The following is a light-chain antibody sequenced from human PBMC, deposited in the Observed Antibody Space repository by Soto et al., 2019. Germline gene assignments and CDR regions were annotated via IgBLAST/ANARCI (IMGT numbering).Light chain of an antibody. J-gene: IGKJ2*02. CDR2: GAS. V-gene: IGKV1-39*01. CDR3: QQTFFLPRT. CDR1: QSIHNY. Sequence: IQLTQSPSSLSASVGDRVTITCRASQSIHNYLNWYQHTPGKAPNLLIYGASTLQSGVPSRFSGTASGTDFTLTISRVQPEDFAVYYCQQTFFLPRTFGQGTKLEIK.